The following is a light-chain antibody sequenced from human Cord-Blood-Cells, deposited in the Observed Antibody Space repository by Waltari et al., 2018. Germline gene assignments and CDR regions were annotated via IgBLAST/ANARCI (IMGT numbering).Light chain of an antibody. CDR2: DAS. Sequence: EIVLTQSPATLSLSPGERATLPCRASQSVSSYLAWYQQKPGQAPRLLIYDASNRGTGIPARFSGIGSGTDVTLTSSSREPEDFAVYYCQQRSNWPLTFGGGTKVEIK. J-gene: IGKJ4*01. CDR1: QSVSSY. CDR3: QQRSNWPLT. V-gene: IGKV3-11*01.